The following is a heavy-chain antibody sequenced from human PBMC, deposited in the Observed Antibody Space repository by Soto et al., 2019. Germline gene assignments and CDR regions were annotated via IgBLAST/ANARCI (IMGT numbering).Heavy chain of an antibody. CDR2: ISGSGTT. V-gene: IGHV4-4*07. CDR1: CGSISGYY. CDR3: ATRADRVYSYGMEV. Sequence: SETLSLTCNVSCGSISGYYWSWVRQPAGKGLEWIGRISGSGTTNYNPSLKSRVTMSVDTAKNHFSLKLSSVNAADTAVYYCATRADRVYSYGMEVWGQGTTVTVSS. J-gene: IGHJ6*02.